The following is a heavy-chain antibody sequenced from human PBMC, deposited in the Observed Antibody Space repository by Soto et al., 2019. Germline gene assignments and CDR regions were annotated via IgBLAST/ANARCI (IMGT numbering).Heavy chain of an antibody. CDR3: ARWYYYDSSAGHFDY. Sequence: QVQLQESGPGLVKPSQTLSLTCTGSCGFISSGDYYWSWIRQPPGKGLEWIGYIYYSGGTYYNPSLKSRVTISVDTSKNQFSLKLSSVTAADTAVYYCARWYYYDSSAGHFDYWGQGTLVTVSS. D-gene: IGHD3-22*01. J-gene: IGHJ4*02. CDR2: IYYSGGT. V-gene: IGHV4-30-4*01. CDR1: CGFISSGDYY.